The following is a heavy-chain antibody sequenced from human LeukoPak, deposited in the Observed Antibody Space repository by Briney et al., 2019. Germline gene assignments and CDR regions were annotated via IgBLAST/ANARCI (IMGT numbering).Heavy chain of an antibody. CDR2: ISSSGSSI. V-gene: IGHV3-48*03. J-gene: IGHJ4*02. Sequence: GGSLRLSCAASGFTFNSYEMNWVRQAPGKGLEWVSCISSSGSSIYYADSVKGRFTISRDNAKNSLYLQMNSLRAEDTAVYYCARGLQLERSSDYWGQGTLVTVSS. CDR3: ARGLQLERSSDY. CDR1: GFTFNSYE. D-gene: IGHD1-1*01.